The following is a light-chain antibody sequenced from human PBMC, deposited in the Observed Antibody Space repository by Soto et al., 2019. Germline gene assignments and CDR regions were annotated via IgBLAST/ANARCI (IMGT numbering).Light chain of an antibody. CDR1: SSDVGTYDL. V-gene: IGLV2-23*02. J-gene: IGLJ2*01. CDR3: CSYAGGSTLI. Sequence: QSVLTQPASVSGSPGQSITISCTGTSSDVGTYDLVSWYQQHSGKAPKLMIYEVSERPSGVSNRFSGSKSGNTASLTISGLQAEDEDDYYCCSYAGGSTLIFGGGTKLTVL. CDR2: EVS.